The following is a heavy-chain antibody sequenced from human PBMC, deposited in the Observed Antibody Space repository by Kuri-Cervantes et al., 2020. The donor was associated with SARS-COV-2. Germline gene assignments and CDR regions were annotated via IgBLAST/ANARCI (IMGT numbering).Heavy chain of an antibody. V-gene: IGHV3-11*04. Sequence: GGSLRLSCAASGFTFSDYYMSWIRQVPGKGLDWVAYIDSRSTTTFYTDSVQGRSTISRDNARNSLYLQMNSLRAEDTAVYYCARDLRLGKSLDYWGQGTLVTVSS. J-gene: IGHJ4*02. D-gene: IGHD7-27*01. CDR2: IDSRSTTT. CDR3: ARDLRLGKSLDY. CDR1: GFTFSDYY.